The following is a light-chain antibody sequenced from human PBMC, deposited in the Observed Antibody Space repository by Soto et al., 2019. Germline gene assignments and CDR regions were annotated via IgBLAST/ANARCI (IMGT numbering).Light chain of an antibody. CDR1: QSVSNN. V-gene: IGKV3-15*01. CDR3: QQYNDWWT. CDR2: GAS. Sequence: EIVMTQSPDTLSVSPGERATLSCRASQSVSNNLDWYHQKPGQAPRLLIFGASTRSTGIPARFSGSGSGTEFTLTISSLQSEDFAVYYCQQYNDWWTFGQGTKVEIK. J-gene: IGKJ1*01.